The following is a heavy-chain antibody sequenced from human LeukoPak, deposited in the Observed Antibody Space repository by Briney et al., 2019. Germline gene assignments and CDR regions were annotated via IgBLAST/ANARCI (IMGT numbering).Heavy chain of an antibody. V-gene: IGHV3-11*04. D-gene: IGHD6-19*01. CDR2: ISSSGSTI. CDR3: ARDGRDSSGWYEGYFDY. Sequence: PGGSLRLSCAASGFPFNGYYMTWIRQAPGKGLEWVSHISSSGSTIYYADSVKGRFIISRDNAKNSLYLQMYSLRAEDTGVYYCARDGRDSSGWYEGYFDYWGQGTLATVSS. CDR1: GFPFNGYY. J-gene: IGHJ4*02.